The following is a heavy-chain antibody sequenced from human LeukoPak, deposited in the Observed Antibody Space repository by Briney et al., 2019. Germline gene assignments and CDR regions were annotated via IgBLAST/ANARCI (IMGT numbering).Heavy chain of an antibody. J-gene: IGHJ6*03. CDR2: LYHPDST. CDR1: GGSISSSGYY. Sequence: SETLSLTCTVSGGSISSSGYYWVWIRQPPGKGLEWIGSLYHPDSTYYNPSLKSRVTMSVDTSRNQFSLRLSFVTAADTAVYYCARQYDSYFYYYLDLWGTGTTVTVSS. V-gene: IGHV4-39*01. CDR3: ARQYDSYFYYYLDL.